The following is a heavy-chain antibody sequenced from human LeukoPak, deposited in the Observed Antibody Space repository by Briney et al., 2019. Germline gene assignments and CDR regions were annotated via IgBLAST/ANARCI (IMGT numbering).Heavy chain of an antibody. V-gene: IGHV3-30*03. CDR3: ARDLLSYYFDY. CDR1: GFIFSTYG. CDR2: MSNDGSNK. D-gene: IGHD5/OR15-5a*01. Sequence: PGRSLRLSCAASGFIFSTYGMHWVRQAPGKGLEWVAVMSNDGSNKYYADSVKGRFTISRDNSKNTLYLQMNSLRAEDTAVYYCARDLLSYYFDYWGQGTLVTVSS. J-gene: IGHJ4*02.